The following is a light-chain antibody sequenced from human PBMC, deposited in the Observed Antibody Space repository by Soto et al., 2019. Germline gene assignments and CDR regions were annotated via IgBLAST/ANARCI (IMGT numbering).Light chain of an antibody. CDR3: QQYGDYNSPRYS. CDR1: QSVSSNY. V-gene: IGKV3-20*01. J-gene: IGKJ2*03. CDR2: ATP. Sequence: EIVLTQSPGTLSLSPGDRVTLSCRASQSVSSNYLAWYQQKPGQAPRLLIYATPARATGIPDRFSGSGSGTGFTLTISILEPEDFAMYYCQQYGDYNSPRYSFGQGTRLEI.